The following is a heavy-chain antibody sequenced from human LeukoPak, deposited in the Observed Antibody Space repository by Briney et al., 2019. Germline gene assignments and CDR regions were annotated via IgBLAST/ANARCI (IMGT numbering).Heavy chain of an antibody. J-gene: IGHJ5*02. CDR1: GFTFSSYA. CDR3: ARDIAAAGTGMTNWFDP. CDR2: ISYDGSNK. Sequence: GGSLRLSCAASGFTFSSYAMHWVRQAPGKGLELVAVISYDGSNKYYADSVKGRFTISRDNSKNTLYLQMNSLRAEDTAVYYCARDIAAAGTGMTNWFDPWGQGTLVTVSS. D-gene: IGHD6-13*01. V-gene: IGHV3-30-3*01.